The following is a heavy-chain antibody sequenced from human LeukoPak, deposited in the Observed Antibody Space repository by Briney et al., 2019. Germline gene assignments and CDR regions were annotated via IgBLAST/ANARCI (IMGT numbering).Heavy chain of an antibody. V-gene: IGHV3-23*01. CDR3: AKDLGYYYDSSGYYHWDY. Sequence: QTGGSLRLSCAASGFTFSSYAMSWVRQAPGKGLEWVSAISGSGGSTYYADSVKGRSTISRDNSKNTLYLQMNSLRAEDTAVYYCAKDLGYYYDSSGYYHWDYWGQGTLVTVSS. CDR1: GFTFSSYA. D-gene: IGHD3-22*01. CDR2: ISGSGGST. J-gene: IGHJ4*02.